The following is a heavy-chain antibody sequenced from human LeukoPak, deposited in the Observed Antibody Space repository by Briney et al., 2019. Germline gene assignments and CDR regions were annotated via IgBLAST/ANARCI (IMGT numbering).Heavy chain of an antibody. D-gene: IGHD6-13*01. J-gene: IGHJ4*02. CDR3: VRVPGSS. CDR1: GYSISSGYY. CDR2: IYYSGST. V-gene: IGHV4-38-2*02. Sequence: SETLSLTCTVSGYSISSGYYWGWIRQPPGKGLEWIGSIYYSGSTNYNPSLKSRVTISVDTSKNQFSLKLSSVTAADTAVYYCVRVPGSSWGKGTLVTVSS.